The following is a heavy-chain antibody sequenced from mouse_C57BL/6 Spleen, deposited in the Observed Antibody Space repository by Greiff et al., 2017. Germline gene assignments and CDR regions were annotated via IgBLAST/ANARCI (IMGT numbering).Heavy chain of an antibody. CDR2: ISSGSSTI. Sequence: EVQLVESGGGLVKPGGSLKLSCAASGFTFSDYGMHWVRQAPEKGLEWVAYISSGSSTIYYADTVKGRFTIARDNAKNTLFLQMTRLRSEDTAMYYCARGDYVRAMDYWGQGTSVTVSS. CDR1: GFTFSDYG. D-gene: IGHD1-1*02. J-gene: IGHJ4*01. CDR3: ARGDYVRAMDY. V-gene: IGHV5-17*01.